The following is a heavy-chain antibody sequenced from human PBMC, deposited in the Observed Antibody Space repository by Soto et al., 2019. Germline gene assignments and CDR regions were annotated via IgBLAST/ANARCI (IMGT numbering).Heavy chain of an antibody. Sequence: GGSLRLSSAASGFTFSSNAMSWVRQAPGKGLEWVSAISGSGGSTYYADSVKGRFTISRDNSKNTLYLQMNSLRAKDTAVYYCAKDREVTARPSTFDYWGQGTLVSVSS. V-gene: IGHV3-23*01. CDR3: AKDREVTARPSTFDY. CDR2: ISGSGGST. D-gene: IGHD2-21*02. CDR1: GFTFSSNA. J-gene: IGHJ4*02.